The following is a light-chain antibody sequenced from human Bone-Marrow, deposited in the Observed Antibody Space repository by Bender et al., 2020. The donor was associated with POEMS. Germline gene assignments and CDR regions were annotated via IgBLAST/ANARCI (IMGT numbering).Light chain of an antibody. V-gene: IGLV2-14*03. CDR1: SSDVGGYNY. Sequence: QSALTQPASVSRSPGQSITISCTGTSSDVGGYNYVSWYQQHPGKAPKLMIYDVSNRPSGVPDRFSGSKSGTSASLAITGLQAEDEGDYYCQSYDNSLGGWVFGGGTKLTVL. CDR2: DVS. CDR3: QSYDNSLGGWV. J-gene: IGLJ3*02.